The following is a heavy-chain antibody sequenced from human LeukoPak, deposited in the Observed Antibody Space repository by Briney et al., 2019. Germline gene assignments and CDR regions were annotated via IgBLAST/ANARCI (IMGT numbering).Heavy chain of an antibody. Sequence: GGSLRLSCAASGFTVSYYSMNWVRQAPGKGLEWFPYISSYSTTLYSADSVKGRFTISRDNSKNTLYLQMNSLRAEDTAVYYCVGGSGSRRWVDYWSQGTLVTVSS. J-gene: IGHJ4*02. CDR2: ISSYSTTL. V-gene: IGHV3-48*01. CDR1: GFTVSYYS. D-gene: IGHD3-10*01. CDR3: VGGSGSRRWVDY.